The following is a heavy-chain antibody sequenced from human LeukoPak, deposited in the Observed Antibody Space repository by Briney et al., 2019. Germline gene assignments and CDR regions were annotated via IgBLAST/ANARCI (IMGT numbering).Heavy chain of an antibody. J-gene: IGHJ4*02. V-gene: IGHV3-53*01. CDR2: IYSGGST. Sequence: GGSLRLSCAASGFTVSSNYMTWIRQAPGKGLEWVSIIYSGGSTYYADSVKGRFTISRDNSKNTLYLQMNSLRAEDTAICYCVQIPGGGYWGQGTLVTVSS. CDR3: VQIPGGGY. CDR1: GFTVSSNY. D-gene: IGHD2-15*01.